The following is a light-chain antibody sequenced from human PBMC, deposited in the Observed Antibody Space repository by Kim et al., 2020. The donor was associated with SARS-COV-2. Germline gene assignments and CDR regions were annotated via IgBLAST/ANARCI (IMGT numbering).Light chain of an antibody. CDR2: RNN. V-gene: IGLV10-54*01. CDR1: SNNVGYQG. CDR3: SAWDNSLNFWV. J-gene: IGLJ3*02. Sequence: QAGLTQPPSVSKGLRQTATLTCTGNSNNVGYQGAAWLQQHQGHPPKLLSSRNNNRPSGISERLSASRSGNTASLTITGLQPEDEADYYCSAWDNSLNFWVFCGGTQLTVL.